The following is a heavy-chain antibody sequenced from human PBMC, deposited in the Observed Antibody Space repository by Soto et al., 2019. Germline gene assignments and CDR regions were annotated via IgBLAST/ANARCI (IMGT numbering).Heavy chain of an antibody. Sequence: SETLSLTCTVSGGSISSYYWIWIRQPPGKGLEWIGYIYYSGSTNYNPSLKSRVTISVDTSKNQFSLKLSSVTAADTAVYYCARFNDYDSSGYYYVLDYWGQGTLVTVSS. D-gene: IGHD3-22*01. CDR3: ARFNDYDSSGYYYVLDY. J-gene: IGHJ4*02. CDR1: GGSISSYY. V-gene: IGHV4-59*01. CDR2: IYYSGST.